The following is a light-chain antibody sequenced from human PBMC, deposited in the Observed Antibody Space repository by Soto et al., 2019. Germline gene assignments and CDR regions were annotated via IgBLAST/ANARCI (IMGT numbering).Light chain of an antibody. Sequence: QSVLTQPPSASGSPGQSVTISCTGTSSDVGGYNYVSWYQQHPGKAPRLMIYEVSKRPSGVPDRFSGSKSGNTASLTVSGLQAEDEADYYCSSLRVFGGGTSSPS. CDR2: EVS. CDR1: SSDVGGYNY. V-gene: IGLV2-8*01. CDR3: SSLRV. J-gene: IGLJ2*01.